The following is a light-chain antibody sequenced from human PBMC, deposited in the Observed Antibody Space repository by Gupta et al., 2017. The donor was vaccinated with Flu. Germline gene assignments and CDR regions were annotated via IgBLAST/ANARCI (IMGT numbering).Light chain of an antibody. Sequence: SYVLTQPPSVSVAPGQTASITCGGNNIGRKSVHWHQQKPGQAPVRCCDLESGRPSGILERLVCSYAEKTEKLTISRAAAGDESDVAGKVWGSPGVQGVFGGGTKLTVL. V-gene: IGLV3-21*02. CDR3: KVWGSPGVQGV. J-gene: IGLJ3*02. CDR2: LES. CDR1: NIGRKS.